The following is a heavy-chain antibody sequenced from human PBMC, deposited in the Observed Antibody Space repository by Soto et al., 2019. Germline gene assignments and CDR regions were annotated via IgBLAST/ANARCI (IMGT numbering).Heavy chain of an antibody. CDR2: IYHGGTT. CDR1: GDSISSGSY. Sequence: LSLTCTVSGDSISSGSYCVWIRQPPGEGPEWIASIYHGGTTFYNPSLKSRISISVDTSKNQFSLRLTSVTAADTATYYCARVHVMVVAGSTFDYWGPGTLVTVSS. D-gene: IGHD6-19*01. CDR3: ARVHVMVVAGSTFDY. V-gene: IGHV4-38-2*02. J-gene: IGHJ4*03.